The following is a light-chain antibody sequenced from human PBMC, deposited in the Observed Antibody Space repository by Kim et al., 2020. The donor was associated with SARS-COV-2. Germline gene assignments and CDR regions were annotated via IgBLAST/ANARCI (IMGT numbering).Light chain of an antibody. CDR2: AAS. CDR3: QKYNSAPRT. Sequence: ACVGDRVTITCRASQGIRNYLAWYQQKPGKVPKLLIYAASTLQSGVPSRFSGSGSGTDFTLTISSLQPEDVATYYCQKYNSAPRTFGQGTKVDIK. J-gene: IGKJ1*01. V-gene: IGKV1-27*01. CDR1: QGIRNY.